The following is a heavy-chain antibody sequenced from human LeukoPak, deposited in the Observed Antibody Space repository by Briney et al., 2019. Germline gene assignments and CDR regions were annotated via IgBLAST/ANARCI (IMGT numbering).Heavy chain of an antibody. Sequence: SETLSLTCTVSGGSISSYYWNWIRQPAGKGLEYIGCTYTGGSTNYNPSLKSRVTMSVDTSKNQFSLKLSSVTAADTAVYYCVGGTYYGGDSWGQGTLVTVSS. CDR2: TYTGGST. J-gene: IGHJ4*02. CDR1: GGSISSYY. V-gene: IGHV4-4*07. CDR3: VGGTYYGGDS. D-gene: IGHD1-26*01.